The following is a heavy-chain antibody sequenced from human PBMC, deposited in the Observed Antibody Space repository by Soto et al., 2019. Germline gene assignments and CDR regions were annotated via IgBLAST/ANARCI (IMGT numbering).Heavy chain of an antibody. CDR2: LYNDERT. V-gene: IGHV4-4*07. Sequence: SETLSLTCTVSGDSVSGHYWIWIRQPAGKGLEWLGRLYNDERTNYSPSLKSRVTMSMDTSKNQFSLKLTSVTAADSAVYFCAREPLAHSYSDFWGQGTLVTVSS. CDR3: AREPLAHSYSDF. J-gene: IGHJ4*02. CDR1: GDSVSGHY.